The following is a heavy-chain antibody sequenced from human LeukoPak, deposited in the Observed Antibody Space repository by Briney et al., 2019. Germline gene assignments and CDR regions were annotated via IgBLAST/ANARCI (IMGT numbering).Heavy chain of an antibody. CDR1: GGTFSSYA. CDR3: ARDGLYYGSGSYHAPFDY. J-gene: IGHJ4*02. V-gene: IGHV1-69*05. CDR2: IIPIFGTA. Sequence: SVKVSCKASGGTFSSYAISWVRQAPGQGLEWMGGIIPIFGTANYAQKFQGRVTITTDESTSTAYMELSSLRSEDTAVYYCARDGLYYGSGSYHAPFDYWGQGALVTVSS. D-gene: IGHD3-10*01.